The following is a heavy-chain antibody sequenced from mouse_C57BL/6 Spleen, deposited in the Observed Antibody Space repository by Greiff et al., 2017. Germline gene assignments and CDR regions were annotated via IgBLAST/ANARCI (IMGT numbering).Heavy chain of an antibody. D-gene: IGHD2-4*01. CDR1: GFTFSDYG. J-gene: IGHJ4*01. CDR2: ISSGSSTI. V-gene: IGHV5-17*01. Sequence: EVKLVESGGGLVKPGGSLQLSCAASGFTFSDYGMHWVRQAPEKGLEWVAYISSGSSTIYYADTVKGRFTISRDNAKNTLFLQMTSLRSEDTAMYYCARNYYDYDDDYYAMDYWGQGTSVTVSS. CDR3: ARNYYDYDDDYYAMDY.